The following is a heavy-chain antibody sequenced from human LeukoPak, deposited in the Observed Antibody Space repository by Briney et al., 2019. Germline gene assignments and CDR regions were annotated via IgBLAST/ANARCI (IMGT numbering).Heavy chain of an antibody. V-gene: IGHV3-23*01. D-gene: IGHD3-9*01. Sequence: GGSLRLSCAASGFTFSSYAMSWVRQAPGKGLQWVSGVSSGGSVTYYADSVKGRFTISRDNSKNTLYLQMNSLRAEDTAVYYCARSHYDILTGHDYWGQGTLVTVSS. CDR3: ARSHYDILTGHDY. CDR2: VSSGGSVT. J-gene: IGHJ4*02. CDR1: GFTFSSYA.